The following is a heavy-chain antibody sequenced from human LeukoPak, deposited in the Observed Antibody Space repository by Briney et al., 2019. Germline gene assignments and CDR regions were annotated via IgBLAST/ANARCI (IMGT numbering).Heavy chain of an antibody. V-gene: IGHV4-34*01. CDR2: INHSGST. Sequence: PSETPSLTCAVYGGSFSGYYWSWLRQPPGKGLEWIGEINHSGSTNYNPSLKSRVTISVDTSKNQFSLKLSSVTAADTAVYYCARGRYYGSGSYRFDPWGQGTLVTVSS. CDR1: GGSFSGYY. J-gene: IGHJ5*02. D-gene: IGHD3-10*01. CDR3: ARGRYYGSGSYRFDP.